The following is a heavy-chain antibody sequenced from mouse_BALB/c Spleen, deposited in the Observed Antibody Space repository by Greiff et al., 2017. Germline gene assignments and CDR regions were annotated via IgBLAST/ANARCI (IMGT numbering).Heavy chain of an antibody. D-gene: IGHD1-2*01. Sequence: EVQRVESGGDLVKPGGSLKLSCAASGFTFSSYGMSWVRQTPDKRLEWVATISSGGSYTYYPDSVKGRFTNSRDNAKNTLYLQMSSLKSEDTAMYYCARHGASASEWYFDVWGAGTTVTGSS. CDR2: ISSGGSYT. CDR3: ARHGASASEWYFDV. V-gene: IGHV5-6*01. J-gene: IGHJ1*01. CDR1: GFTFSSYG.